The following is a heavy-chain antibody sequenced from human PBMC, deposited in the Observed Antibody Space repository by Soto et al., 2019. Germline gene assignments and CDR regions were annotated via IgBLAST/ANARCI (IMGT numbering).Heavy chain of an antibody. CDR1: GFTFSTYG. J-gene: IGHJ2*01. Sequence: QVQLVESGGGVVQPGRSLRLSCEASGFTFSTYGMHWVRQAPGKGLEWVAVIWSDGSNKYYADSVKGRISISRDNSKSMLYLQMNSLIAEDTAVYYCARSPTTGIWYFDLWGRGTLVTVSS. V-gene: IGHV3-33*01. CDR3: ARSPTTGIWYFDL. D-gene: IGHD3-10*01. CDR2: IWSDGSNK.